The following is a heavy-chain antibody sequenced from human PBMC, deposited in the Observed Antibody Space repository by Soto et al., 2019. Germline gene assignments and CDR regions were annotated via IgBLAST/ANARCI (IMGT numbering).Heavy chain of an antibody. CDR3: ARKTDSIPSGGDV. CDR2: IYSGGDT. V-gene: IGHV3-53*04. J-gene: IGHJ6*04. CDR1: GFAVRHNY. Sequence: EVQLVESGGGLVQPGGSLRLSCTASGFAVRHNYMTWVRQAPGKGLEWVSLIYSGGDTAYADSVKGRFTISRHTSHNTLYLQMNSLSAEDTAVYYCARKTDSIPSGGDVWGKGTAVTVSS. D-gene: IGHD3-10*01.